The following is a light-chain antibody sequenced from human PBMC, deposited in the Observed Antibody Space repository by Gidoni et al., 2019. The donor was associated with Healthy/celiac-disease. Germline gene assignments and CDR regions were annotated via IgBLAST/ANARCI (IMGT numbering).Light chain of an antibody. CDR3: QQLNSYPLT. CDR1: QGISSY. J-gene: IGKJ4*01. Sequence: IQLTQSPSSLSASVGDRVTLTCRARQGISSYLAWYQQKPGNAPKRLIYAASTLQSGVPSRFSGSGSGTDFTLTISSLQPEDFATYYCQQLNSYPLTFGGGTKVEIK. V-gene: IGKV1-9*01. CDR2: AAS.